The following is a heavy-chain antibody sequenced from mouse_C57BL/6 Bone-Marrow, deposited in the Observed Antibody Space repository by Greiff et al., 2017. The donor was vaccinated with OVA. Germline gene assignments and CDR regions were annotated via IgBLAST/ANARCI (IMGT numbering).Heavy chain of an antibody. CDR1: GFTFSDYG. D-gene: IGHD4-1*02. CDR3: AKGNQLGRRAWFAY. CDR2: ISSGSSTI. J-gene: IGHJ3*01. V-gene: IGHV5-17*01. Sequence: EVMLVESGGGLVKPGGSLKLSCAASGFTFSDYGMHWVRQAPEKGLEWVAYISSGSSTIYYADTVKGRFTISRDNAKNTLFLQMTSLRSEDTAMYYCAKGNQLGRRAWFAYWGQGTLVTVSA.